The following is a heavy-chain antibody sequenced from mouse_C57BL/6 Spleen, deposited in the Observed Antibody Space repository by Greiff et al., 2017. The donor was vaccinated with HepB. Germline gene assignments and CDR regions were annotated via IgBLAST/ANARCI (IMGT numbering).Heavy chain of an antibody. CDR1: GYTFTSYW. V-gene: IGHV1-53*01. Sequence: QVQLQQPGTELVKPGASVKLSCKASGYTFTSYWMHWVKQRPGQGLEWIGNINPSNGGPNYNEKFKSKATRTVDKSSSTAYMQLSSLTSEDFAVYYCARDDGYYNYAMDYWGQGTSVTVSS. CDR2: INPSNGGP. D-gene: IGHD2-3*01. CDR3: ARDDGYYNYAMDY. J-gene: IGHJ4*01.